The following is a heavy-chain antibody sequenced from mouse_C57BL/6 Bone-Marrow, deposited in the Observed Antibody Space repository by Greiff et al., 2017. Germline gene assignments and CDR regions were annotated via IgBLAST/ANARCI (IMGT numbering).Heavy chain of an antibody. CDR2: IYPRSGNT. V-gene: IGHV1-81*01. CDR1: GYTFTSYG. D-gene: IGHD1-1*01. J-gene: IGHJ2*01. Sequence: QVQLQQSGAELARPGASVKLSCKASGYTFTSYGISWVKQRTGQGLEWIGEIYPRSGNTYYNEKFKGKATLTADKSSSTAYMELRSLTSEDSAVYFCAGTYYYGGSYRDYWGQGTTLTVSS. CDR3: AGTYYYGGSYRDY.